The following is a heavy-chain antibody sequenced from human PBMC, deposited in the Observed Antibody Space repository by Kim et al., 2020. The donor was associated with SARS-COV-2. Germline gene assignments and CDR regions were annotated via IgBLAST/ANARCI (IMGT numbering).Heavy chain of an antibody. J-gene: IGHJ5*02. D-gene: IGHD3-10*01. CDR1: GFTFSSYG. V-gene: IGHV3-33*05. Sequence: GGSVRLSCAASGFTFSSYGMHWVRQAPGKGLEWVAVISYDGSNKYYADSVKGRFTISRDNSKNTLYLQMNSLRAEDTAVYYCATLLAGFGANWFDPWGQGTLVTVPS. CDR2: ISYDGSNK. CDR3: ATLLAGFGANWFDP.